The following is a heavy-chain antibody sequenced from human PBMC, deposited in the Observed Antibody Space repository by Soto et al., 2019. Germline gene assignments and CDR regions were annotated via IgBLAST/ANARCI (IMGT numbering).Heavy chain of an antibody. CDR1: GGTFSNYA. J-gene: IGHJ5*02. D-gene: IGHD6-19*01. Sequence: QVQLVQSGAEVKKPGSSVEVSCKASGGTFSNYAISWVRQAPGQGLEWMGGIIPIFGTANYAQKFQGRVTITADESTSTAYMELSSLRSEDTAVYYCARAHSSGWSLTDWFDPWGQGTLVTVSS. V-gene: IGHV1-69*01. CDR3: ARAHSSGWSLTDWFDP. CDR2: IIPIFGTA.